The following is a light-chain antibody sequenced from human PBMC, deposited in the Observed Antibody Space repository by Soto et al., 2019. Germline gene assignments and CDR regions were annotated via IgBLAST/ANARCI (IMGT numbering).Light chain of an antibody. CDR1: QSVLYSSNNKNY. CDR2: WAS. Sequence: DIVLTQSPDSLAVSLGERATINCKSSQSVLYSSNNKNYLAWYQQKPGQPPKLLIYWASTRESGVPDRFSGSGSGTDFTLTISSLQAEDVAVYYCQQSYSTPLTFGGGTKVVIK. V-gene: IGKV4-1*01. J-gene: IGKJ4*01. CDR3: QQSYSTPLT.